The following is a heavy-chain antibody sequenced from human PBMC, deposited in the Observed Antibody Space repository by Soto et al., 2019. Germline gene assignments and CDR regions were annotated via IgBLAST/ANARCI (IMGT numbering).Heavy chain of an antibody. D-gene: IGHD3-3*01. Sequence: EVQLLESGGGLVQPGGSLRLSCAASGFTFSSYAMSWVRQAPGKGLEWVSAISGSGGSTYYADSVKGRFTISRDNSKNTLYLQMNSLSAEDTAVYYCAKALVSGYTFDYWGQGTLVTVSS. V-gene: IGHV3-23*01. CDR3: AKALVSGYTFDY. J-gene: IGHJ4*02. CDR1: GFTFSSYA. CDR2: ISGSGGST.